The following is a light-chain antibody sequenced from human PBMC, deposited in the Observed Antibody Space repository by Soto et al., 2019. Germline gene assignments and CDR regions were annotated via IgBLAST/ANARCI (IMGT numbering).Light chain of an antibody. CDR2: DAS. Sequence: EIVLTQSPATLSLSPGERATLSCRASQSVSSNLAWYQQKQGQPPRLLIYDASSRATGIPAKFSGSGSGTDFTLTISSLEPEDFAVYYCQQRETFGQGTRLEI. V-gene: IGKV3-11*01. CDR1: QSVSSN. J-gene: IGKJ5*01. CDR3: QQRET.